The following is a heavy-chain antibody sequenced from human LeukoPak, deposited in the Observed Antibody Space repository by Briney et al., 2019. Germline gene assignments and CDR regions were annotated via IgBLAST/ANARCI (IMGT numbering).Heavy chain of an antibody. CDR3: ARATRWLAAAGTPPNY. CDR2: INHSGST. J-gene: IGHJ4*02. D-gene: IGHD6-13*01. Sequence: PSETLSLTCAVYGGSFSGYYWSWIRQPPGKGLEWIGEINHSGSTNYNPSLKSRVTISVDTSKNQFSLKLSSVTAADTAVYYCARATRWLAAAGTPPNYWGQGTLVTVSS. CDR1: GGSFSGYY. V-gene: IGHV4-34*01.